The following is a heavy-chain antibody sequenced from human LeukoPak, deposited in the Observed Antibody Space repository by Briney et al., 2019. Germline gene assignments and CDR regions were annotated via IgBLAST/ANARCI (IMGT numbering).Heavy chain of an antibody. V-gene: IGHV3-7*01. CDR3: SNGIYDRSY. CDR1: GFTFTTYW. J-gene: IGHJ4*02. D-gene: IGHD2-8*01. CDR2: IKQDGSEA. Sequence: PGGSLRLSCAASGFTFTTYWMAWVRQAPGKGLEWVANIKQDGSEAVYADSVRGRFTISRDNAKNSLHLQMNSLRVEDTAVYYCSNGIYDRSYWGQGTLVTVSS.